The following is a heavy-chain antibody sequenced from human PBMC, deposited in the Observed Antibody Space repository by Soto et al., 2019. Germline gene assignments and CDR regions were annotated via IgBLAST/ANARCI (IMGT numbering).Heavy chain of an antibody. CDR2: IWYDGSNK. CDR1: GFTFSSYG. CDR3: ARDGRDSYGWGED. Sequence: GGSLRLSCAASGFTFSSYGMHWVRQAPGKGLEWVAVIWYDGSNKYYADSVKGRFTISRDNSKNTLYLQMNSLRAEDTAVYYCARDGRDSYGWGEDWGQGTLVTVSS. D-gene: IGHD5-18*01. V-gene: IGHV3-33*01. J-gene: IGHJ4*02.